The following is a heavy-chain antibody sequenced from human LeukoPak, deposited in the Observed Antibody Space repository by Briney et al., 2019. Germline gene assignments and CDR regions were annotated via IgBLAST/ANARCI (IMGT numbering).Heavy chain of an antibody. J-gene: IGHJ3*02. CDR2: IYTSRST. V-gene: IGHV4-4*07. D-gene: IGHD3-22*01. CDR3: ARELVGYDSSGYFRVTRAFDI. Sequence: SETLSLTCTVSGGSISSYYWSWIRQPAGKGLEWIGRIYTSRSTNYNPSLKSRVTMSVDTSKNQFSLKLSSVTAADTAVYYCARELVGYDSSGYFRVTRAFDIWGQGTMVTVSS. CDR1: GGSISSYY.